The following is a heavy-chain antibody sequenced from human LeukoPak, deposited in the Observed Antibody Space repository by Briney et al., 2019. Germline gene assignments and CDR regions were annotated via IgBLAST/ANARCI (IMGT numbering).Heavy chain of an antibody. J-gene: IGHJ4*02. CDR3: SRDQIVGATTVFVY. D-gene: IGHD1-26*01. CDR1: GFTFGDYA. Sequence: PGGSLRLSCTASGFTFGDYAMSWVRQAPGKGLEWVGFIRSKAYGGTAEYAASVKGRFTISRDDSKSIAYLQMNSLKTEDTAVYYCSRDQIVGATTVFVYWGQGTLGTVSS. CDR2: IRSKAYGGTA. V-gene: IGHV3-49*04.